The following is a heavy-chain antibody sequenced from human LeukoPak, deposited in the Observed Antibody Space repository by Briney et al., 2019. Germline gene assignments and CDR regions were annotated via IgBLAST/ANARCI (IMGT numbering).Heavy chain of an antibody. J-gene: IGHJ3*02. Sequence: EGSLRLSCAASGFTFSSYAMHWVRQAPGKGLEWVAVISYDGSNKNYADSVKGRFTISRDNSKNTLYLQMNSLRAEDTAVYYCARDGWIWGQGTMVTVSS. CDR2: ISYDGSNK. CDR3: ARDGWI. D-gene: IGHD2-15*01. V-gene: IGHV3-30-3*01. CDR1: GFTFSSYA.